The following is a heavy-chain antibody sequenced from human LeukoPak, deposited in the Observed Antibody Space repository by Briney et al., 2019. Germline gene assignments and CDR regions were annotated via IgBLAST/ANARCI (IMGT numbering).Heavy chain of an antibody. D-gene: IGHD5-12*01. J-gene: IGHJ3*02. Sequence: SVKVSCRASGGTFSSYAISWVRQAPGQGLEWMGRIIPILGIANYAQKFQGRVTITADKSTSTAYMELSSLRSEDTAVYYCARDRTLRGTHAFDIWGQGTMVTVSS. CDR2: IIPILGIA. CDR1: GGTFSSYA. V-gene: IGHV1-69*04. CDR3: ARDRTLRGTHAFDI.